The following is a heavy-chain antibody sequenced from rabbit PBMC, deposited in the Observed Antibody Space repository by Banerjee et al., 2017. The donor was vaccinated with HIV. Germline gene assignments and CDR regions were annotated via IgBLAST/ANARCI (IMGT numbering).Heavy chain of an antibody. Sequence: QEQLEESGGDLVKPEGSLTLTCTASGFSFSSSYWICWVRQAPGKGLEWIACIYAGSSGSTYYASWAKGRFTISKTSSTTVTLQMTSLTAADTATYFCARDLGCVIGWNFNLWGQGTLVTVS. CDR3: ARDLGCVIGWNFNL. V-gene: IGHV1S45*01. CDR2: IYAGSSGST. J-gene: IGHJ4*01. D-gene: IGHD1-1*01. CDR1: GFSFSSSYW.